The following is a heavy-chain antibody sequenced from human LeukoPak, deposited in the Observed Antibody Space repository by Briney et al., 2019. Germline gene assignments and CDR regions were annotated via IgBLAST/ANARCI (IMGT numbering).Heavy chain of an antibody. CDR3: AREITMVRGVYFDY. Sequence: PGGSLRLSCAASGFTVSSNYMSWVRQAPGKGLEWVSVIYSGGSTYYADSVKGRFTISRDNSKNTLYLQMNSLRAEDTAVYYCAREITMVRGVYFDYWGQGTLVTVSS. CDR2: IYSGGST. CDR1: GFTVSSNY. J-gene: IGHJ4*02. V-gene: IGHV3-66*01. D-gene: IGHD3-10*01.